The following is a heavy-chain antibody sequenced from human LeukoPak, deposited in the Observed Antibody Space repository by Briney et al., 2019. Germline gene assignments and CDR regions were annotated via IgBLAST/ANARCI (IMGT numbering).Heavy chain of an antibody. CDR1: GISFINHG. Sequence: PGGSLRLSCAASGISFINHGMNWVRQAPGKGLEWVSFVSSSSSSMYYADSVKGRFTISRDNAKNSLYLQMNTLRAEDTAVYYCARFRRDGDNFDHWGQGTLVTVSS. J-gene: IGHJ4*02. D-gene: IGHD5-24*01. CDR2: VSSSSSSM. V-gene: IGHV3-21*01. CDR3: ARFRRDGDNFDH.